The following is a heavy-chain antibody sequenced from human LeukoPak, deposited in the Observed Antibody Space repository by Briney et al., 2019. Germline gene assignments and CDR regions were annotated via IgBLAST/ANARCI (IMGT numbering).Heavy chain of an antibody. J-gene: IGHJ6*02. CDR1: GFTFSSYG. V-gene: IGHV3-30*02. CDR3: ARGMVLWFGELPSYYYYGMDV. CDR2: IRYDGSNK. D-gene: IGHD3-10*01. Sequence: GGSLRLSCAASGFTFSSYGMHWVRQAPGKGLEWVAFIRYDGSNKYYADSVKGRFTISRDNSKNTLYLQMNSLRAEDTAVYYCARGMVLWFGELPSYYYYGMDVWGQGTTVTVSS.